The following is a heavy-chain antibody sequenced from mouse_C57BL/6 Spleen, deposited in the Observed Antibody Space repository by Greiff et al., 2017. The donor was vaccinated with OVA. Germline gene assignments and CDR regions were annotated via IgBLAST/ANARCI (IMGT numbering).Heavy chain of an antibody. J-gene: IGHJ2*01. D-gene: IGHD2-4*01. Sequence: EVQLQQSGPELVKPGASVKISCKASGYTFTDYYMNWVKQSHGKSLEWIGDINPNNGGTSYNQKFKGKATLTVDKSSSTAYMELRSLTSEDSAVYYCARRDYDYDGSDYWGQGTTLTVSS. CDR2: INPNNGGT. CDR3: ARRDYDYDGSDY. V-gene: IGHV1-26*01. CDR1: GYTFTDYY.